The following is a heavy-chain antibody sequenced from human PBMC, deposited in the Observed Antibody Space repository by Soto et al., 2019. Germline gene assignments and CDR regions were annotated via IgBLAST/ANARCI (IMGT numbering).Heavy chain of an antibody. D-gene: IGHD2-2*01. CDR2: ISYDGSNK. CDR3: ARDQLPQRDYYYYYGMDV. J-gene: IGHJ6*02. CDR1: GFTFSSYA. V-gene: IGHV3-30-3*01. Sequence: QVQLVESGGGVVQPGRSLRLSCAASGFTFSSYAMHWVRQAPGKGLEWVAVISYDGSNKYYADSVKGRFTISIDNSKNKXXLQMNSRRAEDTAVYYCARDQLPQRDYYYYYGMDVWGQGTTVTVSS.